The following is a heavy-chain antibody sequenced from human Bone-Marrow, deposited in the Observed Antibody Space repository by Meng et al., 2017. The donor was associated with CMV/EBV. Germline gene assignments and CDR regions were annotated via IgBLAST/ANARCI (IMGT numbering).Heavy chain of an antibody. CDR3: ARTGCGGYNCYSQEHDYYGMDV. Sequence: ASVKVSCKTSGYSFTYYDINWVQQAAGHGLEWMGWINPDSGYTGYAQKFQNRATFTRDSSVRTAYMELTTLKSEDTAVYYCARTGCGGYNCYSQEHDYYGMDVWGQGTTVTVSS. J-gene: IGHJ6*02. CDR1: GYSFTYYD. V-gene: IGHV1-8*01. CDR2: INPDSGYT. D-gene: IGHD2-21*01.